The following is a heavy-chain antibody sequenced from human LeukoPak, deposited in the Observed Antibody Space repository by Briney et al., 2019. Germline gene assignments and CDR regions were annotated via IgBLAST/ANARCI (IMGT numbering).Heavy chain of an antibody. Sequence: GGSLRLSCAASGFTFSSYEMNWVRQAPGKGLEWVSYISSFGSTIYSADSVKGRFTISRDNAKNSLYLQMNSLRAEDTAVYYCAREYNWNQFDYWGQGTLVTVSS. CDR1: GFTFSSYE. CDR3: AREYNWNQFDY. V-gene: IGHV3-48*03. J-gene: IGHJ4*02. CDR2: ISSFGSTI. D-gene: IGHD1-1*01.